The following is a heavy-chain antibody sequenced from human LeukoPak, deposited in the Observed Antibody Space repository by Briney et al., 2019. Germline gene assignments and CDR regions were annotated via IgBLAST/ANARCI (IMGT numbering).Heavy chain of an antibody. Sequence: SETLSLTCTVSGASISGSSYYWGWIRQPPGKGLELIGIIYHTGSTYYNPSLKSRVAMSVDTSRNRLSLRLSSVTAADTAIYFCARRQWLAQGEFDYWGQGTLVTVSS. CDR2: IYHTGST. J-gene: IGHJ4*02. V-gene: IGHV4-39*01. D-gene: IGHD6-19*01. CDR3: ARRQWLAQGEFDY. CDR1: GASISGSSYY.